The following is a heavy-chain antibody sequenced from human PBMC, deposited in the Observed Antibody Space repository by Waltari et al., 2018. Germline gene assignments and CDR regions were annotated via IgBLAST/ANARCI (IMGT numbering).Heavy chain of an antibody. CDR2: INPNSGGT. V-gene: IGHV1-2*02. Sequence: QVQLVQSGAEVKKPGASVKVSCKASGYTFTSYDINWVRQAPGQGLEWMGWINPNSGGTNYAQKFQGRVTMTRDTSISTAYMELSRLRSDDTAVYYCARGATVLWIGELLSDGQWFDPWGQGTLVTVSS. D-gene: IGHD3-10*01. J-gene: IGHJ5*02. CDR3: ARGATVLWIGELLSDGQWFDP. CDR1: GYTFTSYD.